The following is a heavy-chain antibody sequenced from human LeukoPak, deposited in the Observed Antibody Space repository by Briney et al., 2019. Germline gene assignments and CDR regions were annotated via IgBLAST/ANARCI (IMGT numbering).Heavy chain of an antibody. V-gene: IGHV3-9*01. CDR2: ISWNSGSI. D-gene: IGHD5-18*01. CDR1: GFTFDDYA. Sequence: SGGSLRLSCAASGFTFDDYAMQWVRQAPGKGLEWVSGISWNSGSIGYADSVKGRFTISRDNAKNSLYLQMNSLRAEDTALYYCAKDTRGYSYGPFDYWGQGTLVTVSS. CDR3: AKDTRGYSYGPFDY. J-gene: IGHJ4*02.